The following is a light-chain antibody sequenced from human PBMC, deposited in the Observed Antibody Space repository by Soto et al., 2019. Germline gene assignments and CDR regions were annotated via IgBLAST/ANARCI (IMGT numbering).Light chain of an antibody. CDR2: SNH. CDR3: ATWDDSLNARGV. CDR1: SSNIGSNT. V-gene: IGLV1-44*01. Sequence: QSVLTQPPSASGTPGQRDTISCSRSSSNIGSNTVNWYQHLPGTDPKLLMYSNHHRPSGVPDRFSGSMSGTSASLAINGLQSEDEADYCCATWDDSLNARGVCGIVTKFTVL. J-gene: IGLJ1*01.